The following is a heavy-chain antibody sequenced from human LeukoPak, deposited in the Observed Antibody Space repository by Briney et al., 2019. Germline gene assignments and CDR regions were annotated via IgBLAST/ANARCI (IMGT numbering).Heavy chain of an antibody. D-gene: IGHD1-20*01. CDR1: GFTFSNYC. Sequence: GGSLRLSCAASGFTFSNYCMSWVRQAPGKGLEWVANIDPDGSETQYVGSVKGRFTTSRDNTKNSLYLQMNSLRAEDTAMYYCPRVWYFGDNNWRYFDYWGQGTLVTVSS. CDR3: PRVWYFGDNNWRYFDY. J-gene: IGHJ4*02. CDR2: IDPDGSET. V-gene: IGHV3-7*01.